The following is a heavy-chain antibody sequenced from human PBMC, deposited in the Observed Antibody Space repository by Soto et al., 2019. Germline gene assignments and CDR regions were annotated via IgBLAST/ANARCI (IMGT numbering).Heavy chain of an antibody. CDR2: INSDGSST. J-gene: IGHJ4*02. Sequence: VQLVESGGGLVQPAGSLRLSCAASGFTCSSYWMHWDRQPPGKGLVWVSRINSDGSSTSYADSVKGRFTSSGGNAKKSLYLQLDSLRAEDTAVYYCVRTSLVVVAATREDYWGQGPLVTVAS. CDR1: GFTCSSYW. D-gene: IGHD2-15*01. CDR3: VRTSLVVVAATREDY. V-gene: IGHV3-74*01.